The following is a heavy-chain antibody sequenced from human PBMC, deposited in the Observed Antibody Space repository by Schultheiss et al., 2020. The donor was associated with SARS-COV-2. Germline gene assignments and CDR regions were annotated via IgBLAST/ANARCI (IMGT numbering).Heavy chain of an antibody. Sequence: GGSLRLSCAASGFTFSSYGMHWVRQAPGKGLEWVAVIWYDGSNKYYADSVKGRFTISRDNSKNTLYLQMNSLRAEDTAVYYCAKDFETSTISRPISYGMDVWGQGTRVTVSS. D-gene: IGHD2-21*01. J-gene: IGHJ6*02. CDR1: GFTFSSYG. CDR3: AKDFETSTISRPISYGMDV. V-gene: IGHV3-30*02. CDR2: IWYDGSNK.